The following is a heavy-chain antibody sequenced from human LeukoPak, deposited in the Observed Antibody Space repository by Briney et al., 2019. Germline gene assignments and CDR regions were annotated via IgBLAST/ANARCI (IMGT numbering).Heavy chain of an antibody. CDR3: ARDRDPGVAVAGTGSAFDI. V-gene: IGHV1-69*04. Sequence: SVKVSCKASGGTFSSYAISWVRQAPGQGLEWMGRIIPILGIANYAQKFQGRVTITADKSTSTAYMELSSLRSEDTAVYYCARDRDPGVAVAGTGSAFDIWGQGTMVTVSS. J-gene: IGHJ3*02. D-gene: IGHD6-19*01. CDR1: GGTFSSYA. CDR2: IIPILGIA.